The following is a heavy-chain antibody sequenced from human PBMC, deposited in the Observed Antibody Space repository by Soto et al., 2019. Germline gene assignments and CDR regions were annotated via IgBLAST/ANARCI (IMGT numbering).Heavy chain of an antibody. CDR2: ISSSSSYT. V-gene: IGHV3-11*06. Sequence: GGSLRLSCAASGFTFSDYYMSWIRQAPGKGLEWVSYISSSSSYTNYADPVKGRFTISRDNAKNSLYLQMNSLRAEDTAVYYCARDRNSFLDWLSPVDYWGQGTLVTVSS. D-gene: IGHD3-9*01. CDR1: GFTFSDYY. J-gene: IGHJ4*02. CDR3: ARDRNSFLDWLSPVDY.